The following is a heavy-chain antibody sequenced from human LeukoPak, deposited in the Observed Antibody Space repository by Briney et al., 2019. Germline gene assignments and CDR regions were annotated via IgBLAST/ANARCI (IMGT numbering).Heavy chain of an antibody. D-gene: IGHD6-13*01. CDR2: ISGSGGST. V-gene: IGHV3-23*01. J-gene: IGHJ3*02. Sequence: QPGGSLRLSCAASGFTFSSYAMSWVRQAPGKGLEWVSAISGSGGSTYYADSVKGRFTISRDNSKNTLYLQMNSLRAEDTAVYYCAKDFSSSRYGDDAFDIWGQGTMVTVSS. CDR3: AKDFSSSRYGDDAFDI. CDR1: GFTFSSYA.